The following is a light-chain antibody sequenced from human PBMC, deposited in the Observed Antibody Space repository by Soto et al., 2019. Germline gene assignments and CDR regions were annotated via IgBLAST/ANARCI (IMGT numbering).Light chain of an antibody. V-gene: IGLV1-40*01. J-gene: IGLJ1*01. CDR2: CNS. CDR1: SSNIGAGYD. Sequence: QSVLTQPPSVSGAPGQRVTISCTGSSSNIGAGYDVHWYQQLPGSAPKLLIYCNSNRPSGVPDRFSGSTSGTSASLAITGRQADDEADYYCQSYDSSLSGLVFGTGTQLTVL. CDR3: QSYDSSLSGLV.